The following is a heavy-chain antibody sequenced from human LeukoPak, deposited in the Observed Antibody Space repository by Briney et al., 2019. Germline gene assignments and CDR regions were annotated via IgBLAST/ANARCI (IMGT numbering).Heavy chain of an antibody. J-gene: IGHJ4*02. CDR3: ARREDSQNSGTFYGL. CDR2: INPSGGST. CDR1: GYTFTSYY. V-gene: IGHV1-46*01. D-gene: IGHD2/OR15-2a*01. Sequence: ASVKVSCKASGYTFTSYYMHWVRQAPGQGLEWMGIINPSGGSTSYAQKFQGRVTMTRDMSTSTVYMELSSLRSEDTAVYYCARREDSQNSGTFYGLWGQGTLVTVSS.